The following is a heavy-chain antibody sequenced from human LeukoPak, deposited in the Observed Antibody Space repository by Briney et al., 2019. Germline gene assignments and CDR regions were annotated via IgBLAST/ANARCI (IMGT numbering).Heavy chain of an antibody. CDR3: ARATYGSGSYYVVNFDY. CDR2: IYQSGNT. Sequence: PSETLSLTCTVSADSIRNFYWNCIRQSPGKGLEWIGYIYQSGNTNYNPSLKSRLTMSIDTSKNQFSLNLSSVTAADTAVYYCARATYGSGSYYVVNFDYWGQGALVTVSS. CDR1: ADSIRNFY. D-gene: IGHD3-10*01. V-gene: IGHV4-59*01. J-gene: IGHJ4*02.